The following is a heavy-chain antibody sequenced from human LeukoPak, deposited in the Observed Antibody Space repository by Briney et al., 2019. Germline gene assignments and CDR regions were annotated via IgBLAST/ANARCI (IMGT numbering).Heavy chain of an antibody. V-gene: IGHV4-39*07. D-gene: IGHD6-13*01. CDR2: IYYSGST. Sequence: SETLSLTCTVSGGSISSSSYYWGWIRQPPGKGLEWIGSIYYSGSTYYNPSLKSRVTISVDTSKNQFSLKLSSVTAADTAVYYCARDRSRWFYFDLWGQGTLVTVS. CDR3: ARDRSRWFYFDL. J-gene: IGHJ4*02. CDR1: GGSISSSSYY.